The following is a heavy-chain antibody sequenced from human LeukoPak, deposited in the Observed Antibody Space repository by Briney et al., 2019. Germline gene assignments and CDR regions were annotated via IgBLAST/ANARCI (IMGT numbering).Heavy chain of an antibody. CDR1: GFTFSSYW. D-gene: IGHD4/OR15-4a*01. V-gene: IGHV3-74*01. CDR3: ARVHGAYPFDY. J-gene: IGHJ4*02. CDR2: INSDGSST. Sequence: GGSLRLSCAASGFTFSSYWMHWVRQAPGKGLVWVSRINSDGSSTSYADSVKGRFTISRDNAKNTLYLQMSSLRAEDTAVYYCARVHGAYPFDYWGQGTLVTVSS.